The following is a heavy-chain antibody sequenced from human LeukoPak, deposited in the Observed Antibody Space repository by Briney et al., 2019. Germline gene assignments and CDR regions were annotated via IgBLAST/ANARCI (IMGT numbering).Heavy chain of an antibody. CDR1: GGSISSSTYY. CDR3: ARDQDYGDYEGYYFDY. J-gene: IGHJ4*02. Sequence: SETLSLTCSVSGGSISSSTYYWGWIRQPPGKGLAWIGTIYYSGSTYYNPSLKSRVTISVDTSKNQFSLKLSSVTAADTAVYYCARDQDYGDYEGYYFDYWGQGTLVTVSS. CDR2: IYYSGST. D-gene: IGHD4-17*01. V-gene: IGHV4-39*07.